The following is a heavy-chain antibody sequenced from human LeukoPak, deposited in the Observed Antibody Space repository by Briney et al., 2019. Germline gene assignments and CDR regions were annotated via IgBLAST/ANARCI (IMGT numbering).Heavy chain of an antibody. V-gene: IGHV3-48*01. J-gene: IGHJ5*02. CDR1: GFTFSSYS. CDR2: ISSSSSTI. CDR3: ARELLLWFGESLKTNWFDP. Sequence: GGSLRLSCAASGFTFSSYSMNWVRQAPGKGLEWVSYISSSSSTIYYAGSVKGRFTISRDNAKNSLYLQMNSLRAEDTAVYYCARELLLWFGESLKTNWFDPWGQGTLVTVSS. D-gene: IGHD3-10*01.